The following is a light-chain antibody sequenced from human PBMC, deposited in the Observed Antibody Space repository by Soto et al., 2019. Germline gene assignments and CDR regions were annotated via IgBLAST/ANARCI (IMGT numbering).Light chain of an antibody. CDR3: QQRSNWPSIT. CDR1: QSVNSY. Sequence: EIVLTQSAAPLSLSPGERATLSCRASQSVNSYLAWYQQKPGQAPRLLIYGASNRATGIPARFSGSGSGTDFTLTISSLEPEDFAVYYCQQRSNWPSITFGQGTRLEIK. CDR2: GAS. J-gene: IGKJ5*01. V-gene: IGKV3-11*01.